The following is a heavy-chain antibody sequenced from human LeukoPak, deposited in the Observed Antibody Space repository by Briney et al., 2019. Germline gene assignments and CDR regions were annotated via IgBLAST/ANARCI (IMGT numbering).Heavy chain of an antibody. V-gene: IGHV4-28*03. J-gene: IGHJ5*02. CDR3: ARVVPAAEITNWFDP. Sequence: SETLSLTCAASGYSISSSNWWGWIRQPPGKGLEWIGYIYYSGSTYYNPSLKSRVTMSVDTSKNQFSLKLSSVTAVDTAVYYCARVVPAAEITNWFDPWGQGTLVTVSS. CDR2: IYYSGST. CDR1: GYSISSSNW. D-gene: IGHD2-2*01.